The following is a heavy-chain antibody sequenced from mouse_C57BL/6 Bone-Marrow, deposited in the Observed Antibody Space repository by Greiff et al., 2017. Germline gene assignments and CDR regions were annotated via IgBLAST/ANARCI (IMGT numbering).Heavy chain of an antibody. D-gene: IGHD1-1*01. CDR2: ISSGGSYT. V-gene: IGHV5-6*02. CDR1: GFTFSSYG. CDR3: ARHFPDSNGSSCGGHWFAY. Sequence: EVMLVESGGDLVKPGGSLKLSCAASGFTFSSYGMSWVRQTPDKRLEWVATISSGGSYTYYPDSVKGRFTISRDNAKNTLYLQMSSLKSEDTALXYCARHFPDSNGSSCGGHWFAYGGQGTLVTVSA. J-gene: IGHJ3*01.